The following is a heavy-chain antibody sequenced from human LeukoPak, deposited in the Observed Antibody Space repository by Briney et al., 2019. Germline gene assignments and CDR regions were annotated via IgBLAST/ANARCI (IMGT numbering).Heavy chain of an antibody. Sequence: ASVKVSCKASGYTFTSYGISWVRQAPGQGLEWMGWISAYNGNTNYAQKFQGRVTMTTDTSTSTAYMELRSLRSDDTAVYYCARDSGESSANWFDPWGQGTLVSVSS. J-gene: IGHJ5*02. V-gene: IGHV1-18*01. D-gene: IGHD3-22*01. CDR2: ISAYNGNT. CDR1: GYTFTSYG. CDR3: ARDSGESSANWFDP.